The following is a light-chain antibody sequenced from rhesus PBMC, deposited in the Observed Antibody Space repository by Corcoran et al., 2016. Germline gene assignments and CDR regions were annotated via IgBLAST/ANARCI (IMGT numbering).Light chain of an antibody. J-gene: IGKJ4*01. CDR1: QDISIY. CDR2: AAS. CDR3: PQHNTYPLT. Sequence: DIQMTQTPSSLSASVGDRVTITRRASQDISIYLAWYQQKPGKAPNLLIYAASTLQGGVPSRFSGSGSGTDFTLTIRSLQPEGFATYYCPQHNTYPLTFGGGTKVELK. V-gene: IGKV1-25*01.